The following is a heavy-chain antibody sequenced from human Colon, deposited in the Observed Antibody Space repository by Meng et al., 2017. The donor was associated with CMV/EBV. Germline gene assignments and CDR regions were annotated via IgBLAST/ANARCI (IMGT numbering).Heavy chain of an antibody. Sequence: GESLKFSCAASGFTFTNYGISWVRQAPGKGLECVSVISAYGGTTFYADSVKGRFTVSRDNSMNTVYLQMDSLRPEDSAVYYCAKHRLMYGSISPSDHWGQGTLVTVSS. J-gene: IGHJ5*02. V-gene: IGHV3-23*01. CDR1: GFTFTNYG. CDR3: AKHRLMYGSISPSDH. CDR2: ISAYGGTT. D-gene: IGHD3-10*01.